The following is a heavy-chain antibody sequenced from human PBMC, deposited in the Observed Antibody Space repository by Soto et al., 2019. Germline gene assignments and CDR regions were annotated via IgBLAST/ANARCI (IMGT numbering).Heavy chain of an antibody. Sequence: VESLKISCKGSGYSFTSYWIGWVRQMPGKGLEWMGIIYPGDSDTRYSPSFQGQVTISADKSISTAYLQWSSLKASDTAMYYCARRSVVVPAATTADDYYYYYMDVWGKGTTVTSP. D-gene: IGHD2-2*01. CDR3: ARRSVVVPAATTADDYYYYYMDV. V-gene: IGHV5-51*01. CDR1: GYSFTSYW. CDR2: IYPGDSDT. J-gene: IGHJ6*03.